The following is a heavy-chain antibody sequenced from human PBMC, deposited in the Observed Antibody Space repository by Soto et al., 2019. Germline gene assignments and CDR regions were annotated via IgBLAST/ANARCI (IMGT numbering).Heavy chain of an antibody. CDR2: INHSGGST. D-gene: IGHD2-15*01. CDR3: ARDGDCSGGSCYFWLEG. V-gene: IGHV1-46*01. CDR1: GYMFTRHY. J-gene: IGHJ6*02. Sequence: QVQLVQSGAEVKKPGASVKLSCKASGYMFTRHYMYWVRQAPGQGLEWMGIINHSGGSTSYPQKFRGRVTMTRDTSTSTVYMELSSLRSEDTAVYYCARDGDCSGGSCYFWLEGWGQGTTVTVSS.